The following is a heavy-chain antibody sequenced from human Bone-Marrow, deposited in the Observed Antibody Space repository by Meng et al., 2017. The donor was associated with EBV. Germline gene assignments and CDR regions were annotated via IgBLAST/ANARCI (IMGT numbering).Heavy chain of an antibody. CDR2: ISSSSSYI. CDR1: GSPFSSYS. V-gene: IGHV3-21*01. D-gene: IGHD3-3*01. Sequence: EVQLVESGGGVVMDGGSLRLSCAASGSPFSSYSMNGVRQAPGTGLEWVSSISSSSSYIYYADSVKGRFTISRDNAKNSLYLQMNSLRAEDTAVYYCARDSAIFGVVIIRSGEVDYWGQGTLVTVSS. J-gene: IGHJ4*02. CDR3: ARDSAIFGVVIIRSGEVDY.